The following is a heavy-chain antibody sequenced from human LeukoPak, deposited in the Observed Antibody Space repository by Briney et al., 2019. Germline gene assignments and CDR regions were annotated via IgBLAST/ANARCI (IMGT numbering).Heavy chain of an antibody. CDR1: GFTFSSYA. CDR3: ARGSIFGVVRYYFDY. D-gene: IGHD3-3*01. V-gene: IGHV3-23*01. CDR2: ISGSGGST. J-gene: IGHJ4*02. Sequence: PGGSLRLSCAASGFTFSSYAMSWVRQAPGKGLEWVSAISGSGGSTYYADSVKGRFTISRDNSKNTLYLQMNSLRDEDTAVYYCARGSIFGVVRYYFDYWGQGTLVTVSS.